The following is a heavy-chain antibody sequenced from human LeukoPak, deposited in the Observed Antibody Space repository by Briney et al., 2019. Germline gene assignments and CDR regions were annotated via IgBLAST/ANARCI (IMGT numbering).Heavy chain of an antibody. D-gene: IGHD3-22*01. Sequence: ASVKVSCKASGYTFTSYDINWVRQATGQGLEWMGWMNPNSGNTGYAQKFQGRVTMTRNTSISTAYMELSSLRSEDTAVYYCARGRGGYDSSGYFRDDAFDIWGQGTMVTVSS. CDR3: ARGRGGYDSSGYFRDDAFDI. CDR1: GYTFTSYD. V-gene: IGHV1-8*01. J-gene: IGHJ3*02. CDR2: MNPNSGNT.